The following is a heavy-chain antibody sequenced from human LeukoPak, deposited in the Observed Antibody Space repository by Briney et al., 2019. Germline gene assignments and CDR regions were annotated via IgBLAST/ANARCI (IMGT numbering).Heavy chain of an antibody. CDR1: GFTFSSYT. V-gene: IGHV3-23*01. Sequence: PGGSLRLSCATSGFTFSSYTMTWVRQAPGKGLEYVSGIGTSASSTTYADSVKGRFTISRDNSKNALYLQMNSLRVEDTAVYYCAKDPNWDRGYWGRGTLVTVSS. CDR2: IGTSASST. CDR3: AKDPNWDRGY. D-gene: IGHD7-27*01. J-gene: IGHJ4*02.